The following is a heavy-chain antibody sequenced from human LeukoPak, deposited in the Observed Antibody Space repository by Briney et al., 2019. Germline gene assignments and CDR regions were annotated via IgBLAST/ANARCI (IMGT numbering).Heavy chain of an antibody. Sequence: GGSLRLSCAASGFTVSNNYMNWVRQAPGKGLEWVGRVRKRANSYSTEYAASVKGRFTISRDDSENSLYLQMNSLKTEDTAVYYCTTGVSVAGTTLWGQGTLVTVSS. CDR3: TTGVSVAGTTL. V-gene: IGHV3-72*01. J-gene: IGHJ4*02. CDR1: GFTVSNNY. CDR2: VRKRANSYST. D-gene: IGHD6-19*01.